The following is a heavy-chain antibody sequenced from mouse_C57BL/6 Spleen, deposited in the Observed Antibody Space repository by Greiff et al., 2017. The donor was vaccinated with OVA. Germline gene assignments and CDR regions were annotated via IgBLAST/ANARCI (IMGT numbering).Heavy chain of an antibody. V-gene: IGHV3-6*01. J-gene: IGHJ3*01. D-gene: IGHD2-4*01. CDR3: AREEGIYYDYDGFAY. CDR2: ISYDGSN. CDR1: GYSITSGYY. Sequence: VQLQESGPGLVKPSQSLSLTCSVTGYSITSGYYWNWIRQFPGNKLEWMGYISYDGSNNYNPSLKNRISITRDTSKNQFFLKLNSVTTEDTATYYCAREEGIYYDYDGFAYWGQGTLVTVSA.